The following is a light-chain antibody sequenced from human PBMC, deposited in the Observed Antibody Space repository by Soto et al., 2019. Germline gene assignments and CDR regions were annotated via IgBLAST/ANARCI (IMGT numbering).Light chain of an antibody. CDR3: AAWDDSLNGYVV. Sequence: QSVLTQPPSASGTPGQRVTISCSGSRYNIGSNTVNWYQQVPGTAPRLLIHRDHQRPSGVPDRFSGSKSGTSASLAISGLQSEDEADYYCAAWDDSLNGYVVFGGGTKL. V-gene: IGLV1-44*01. CDR2: RDH. J-gene: IGLJ2*01. CDR1: RYNIGSNT.